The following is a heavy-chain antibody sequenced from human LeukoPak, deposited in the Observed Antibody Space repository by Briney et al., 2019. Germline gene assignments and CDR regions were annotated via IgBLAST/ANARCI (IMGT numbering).Heavy chain of an antibody. V-gene: IGHV4-34*01. CDR2: ITYSGST. D-gene: IGHD3-3*01. J-gene: IGHJ6*02. Sequence: SETLSLTCADYGGSFSGYYWSWIRQPPGKGLEWIGEITYSGSTNYNPSLKSRVTISVDTSKNQFSLKLSSVTAADTAVYYCARAIPTYDFWSGYYTGPDYYGMDVWGQGTTVTVSS. CDR1: GGSFSGYY. CDR3: ARAIPTYDFWSGYYTGPDYYGMDV.